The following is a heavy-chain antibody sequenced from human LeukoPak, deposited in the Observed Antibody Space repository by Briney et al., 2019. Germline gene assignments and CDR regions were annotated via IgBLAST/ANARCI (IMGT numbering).Heavy chain of an antibody. Sequence: ASVKVSCEVSGYTLTELSTHWVRQAPGKGLEWMGGFDPEDGEAVYAQKFQGRVTMTEDTSTDTAYMELSSLRSEDTAVYYCTTANRLTRDSSGYYPDSWGQGALVTVSS. D-gene: IGHD3-22*01. CDR3: TTANRLTRDSSGYYPDS. CDR2: FDPEDGEA. J-gene: IGHJ4*02. V-gene: IGHV1-24*01. CDR1: GYTLTELS.